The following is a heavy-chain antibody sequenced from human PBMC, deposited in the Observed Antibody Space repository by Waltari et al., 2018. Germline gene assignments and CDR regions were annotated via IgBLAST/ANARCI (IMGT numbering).Heavy chain of an antibody. CDR2: IPAGNDNT. CDR1: GYPFTSYI. D-gene: IGHD2-2*01. Sequence: QVQLAQSGAEVTRPGASAKVSCTTSGYPFTSYILHWLPQAPRQRTEWIGWIPAGNDNTKYSQKFQDRVTITRDTSASTVYMEMISLRSENPGVYFCAREGVPAAVRDDYYHRRDVWGQGTTVTVSS. CDR3: AREGVPAAVRDDYYHRRDV. V-gene: IGHV1-3*01. J-gene: IGHJ6*02.